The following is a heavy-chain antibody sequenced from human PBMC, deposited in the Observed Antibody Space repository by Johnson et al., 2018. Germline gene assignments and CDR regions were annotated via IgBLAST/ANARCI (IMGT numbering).Heavy chain of an antibody. V-gene: IGHV3-30*18. CDR2: ISYDGSNK. J-gene: IGHJ6*02. D-gene: IGHD3-16*02. CDR1: GFTFSAYG. Sequence: QVQLVESGGGVVQPGRSXRLSCAASGFTFSAYGIHWVRQAPGKGLEWVAVISYDGSNKYFADSVKGRFTISRDNSKNTLYLQMNSLRAEDTAVYYCAKLGMMTFGGVIVIPHYGMDVWGQGTTVTVSS. CDR3: AKLGMMTFGGVIVIPHYGMDV.